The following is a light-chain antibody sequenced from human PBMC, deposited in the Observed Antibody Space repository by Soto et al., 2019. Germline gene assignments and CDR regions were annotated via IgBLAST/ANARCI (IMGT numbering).Light chain of an antibody. CDR3: ALFMGSGISV. V-gene: IGLV8-61*01. Sequence: QTVVTQEPSFSVSPGGTVTLTCGLSSGSVSTSNYPSWYQQTPGQAPRTLIYNTDTRSSGVPDRISGSILGNKAALTITGAQAADESEYYCALFMGSGISVFGGGTQLTVL. CDR1: SGSVSTSNY. J-gene: IGLJ3*02. CDR2: NTD.